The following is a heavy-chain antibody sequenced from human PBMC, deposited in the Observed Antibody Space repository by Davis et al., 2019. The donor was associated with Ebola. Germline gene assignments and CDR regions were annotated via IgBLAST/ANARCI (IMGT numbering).Heavy chain of an antibody. Sequence: PGGSLRLSCKGSGYSFTSYWIGWVRQMPGRGLEWMGIIYPGDSNPRYSPSFQGQVTISADKSITTAYLQWSSLKASDTAMYYCARQVGYSGYETNDYWGQGTLVTVSS. CDR1: GYSFTSYW. V-gene: IGHV5-51*01. CDR3: ARQVGYSGYETNDY. D-gene: IGHD5-12*01. CDR2: IYPGDSNP. J-gene: IGHJ4*02.